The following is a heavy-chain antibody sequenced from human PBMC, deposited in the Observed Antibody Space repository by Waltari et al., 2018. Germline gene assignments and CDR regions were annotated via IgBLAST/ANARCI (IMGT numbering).Heavy chain of an antibody. D-gene: IGHD3-9*01. CDR2: IYCQYDK. J-gene: IGHJ4*02. V-gene: IGHV2-5*01. CDR3: AHSYFEILTGPFDY. Sequence: QITLKEPGPTLVNPTHTLTLTCTFTGFSLSPSGEGVGWIRQPPGKALEWLGIIYCQYDKRYSQHLRSRRTIRKDTSKNQVVLTMTNMDPVDTATYYCAHSYFEILTGPFDYWGQGRLITVSS. CDR1: GFSLSPSGEG.